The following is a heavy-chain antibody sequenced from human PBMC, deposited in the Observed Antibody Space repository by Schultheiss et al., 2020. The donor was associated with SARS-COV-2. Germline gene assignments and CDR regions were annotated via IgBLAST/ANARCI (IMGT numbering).Heavy chain of an antibody. V-gene: IGHV3-7*05. CDR2: IKQDGSEK. Sequence: GGSLRLSCAASGFTFSTYGMSWVRQAPGKGLEWVANIKQDGSEKYYVDSVKGRFTISRDNAKNSLYLQMNSLRAEDTAVYYCARDTRVGPRYYMDVWGKGTTVTVSS. J-gene: IGHJ6*03. CDR3: ARDTRVGPRYYMDV. CDR1: GFTFSTYG. D-gene: IGHD1-26*01.